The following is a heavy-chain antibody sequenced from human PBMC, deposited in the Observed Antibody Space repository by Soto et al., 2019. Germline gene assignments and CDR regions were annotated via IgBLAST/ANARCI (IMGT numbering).Heavy chain of an antibody. J-gene: IGHJ6*03. V-gene: IGHV4-34*01. CDR3: ARAQTYCSSASCYMGLYYYYMDV. CDR2: INHSGST. D-gene: IGHD2-2*02. Sequence: RRISKKKGKGLEWIGEINHSGSTNYNPSLKSRVTISVDTSKNQFSLKLSSVTAADTAVYYCARAQTYCSSASCYMGLYYYYMDVWGKGTTVTVSS.